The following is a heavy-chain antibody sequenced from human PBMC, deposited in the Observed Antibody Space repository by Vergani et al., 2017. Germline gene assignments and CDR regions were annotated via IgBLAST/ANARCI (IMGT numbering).Heavy chain of an antibody. V-gene: IGHV1-46*03. CDR3: ARGDYGILTGYRY. Sequence: QAQVVQSGPEVKKSGASVKVSCKTSGYTFSNYYMHWVRHAPGQGLEWMGIINPSGGHTNYAQKFQGRVTMTRDTSTSTVYMELSSLRSEDTAIYYCARGDYGILTGYRYWGEGTLVTVSA. J-gene: IGHJ4*02. CDR2: INPSGGHT. CDR1: GYTFSNYY. D-gene: IGHD3-9*01.